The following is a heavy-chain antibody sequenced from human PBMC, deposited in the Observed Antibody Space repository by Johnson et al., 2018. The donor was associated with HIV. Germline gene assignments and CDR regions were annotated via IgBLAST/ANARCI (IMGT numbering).Heavy chain of an antibody. CDR3: ARDNGDTIFGVVIREGAFDI. D-gene: IGHD3-3*01. CDR2: INWNGGST. Sequence: VQLVESGGGVVQPGRSLRLSCAASGFTFSSYAMSWVRQAPGKGLEWVSGINWNGGSTGYADSVKGRFTISRDNAKNSLYLQMNSLRAEDTAVYYCARDNGDTIFGVVIREGAFDIWGQGTMVTVSA. CDR1: GFTFSSYA. V-gene: IGHV3-20*04. J-gene: IGHJ3*02.